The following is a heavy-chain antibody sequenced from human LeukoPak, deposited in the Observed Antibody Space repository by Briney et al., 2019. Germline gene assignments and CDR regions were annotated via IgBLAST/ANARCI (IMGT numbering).Heavy chain of an antibody. D-gene: IGHD3-16*02. J-gene: IGHJ4*02. CDR2: IIPIFGTA. V-gene: IGHV1-69*13. CDR3: ARYLGELSSYFDY. Sequence: GASVKVSCKASGGTFSSYAISWVRQAPGRGLEWMGGIIPIFGTANYAQKFQGRVTITADESTSTAYMELSSLRSEDTAVYYCARYLGELSSYFDYWGQGTLVTVSS. CDR1: GGTFSSYA.